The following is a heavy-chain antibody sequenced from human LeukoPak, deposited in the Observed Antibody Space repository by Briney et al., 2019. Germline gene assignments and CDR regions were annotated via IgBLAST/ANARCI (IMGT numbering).Heavy chain of an antibody. V-gene: IGHV4-39*01. J-gene: IGHJ4*02. D-gene: IGHD3-22*01. CDR3: ARHRYADYFNSGGSLYYFDN. CDR1: GGSIISSSYY. CDR2: VFYTGST. Sequence: PSETLSLTCTVSGGSIISSSYYWGWIRQPPGKGLEWIATVFYTGSTYYKPSLESRVTISLDTSNIQFSLKLSSVTAADTAVYFCARHRYADYFNSGGSLYYFDNWGQGILVTVSS.